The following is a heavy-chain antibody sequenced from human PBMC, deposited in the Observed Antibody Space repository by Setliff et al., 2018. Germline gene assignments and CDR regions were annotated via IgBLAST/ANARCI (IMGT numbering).Heavy chain of an antibody. CDR1: GFTFSDYY. CDR3: ARGLKFTYYNFWSGYQDAFDI. J-gene: IGHJ3*02. V-gene: IGHV3-11*04. D-gene: IGHD3-3*01. Sequence: PGGSLRLSCAASGFTFSDYYMSWIRQAPGKGLEWVSYISASGRTTYSADSVKGRFTISRDNAKNSLYLQMNSLRAEDTAVYYCARGLKFTYYNFWSGYQDAFDIWGQGTMVTVSS. CDR2: ISASGRTT.